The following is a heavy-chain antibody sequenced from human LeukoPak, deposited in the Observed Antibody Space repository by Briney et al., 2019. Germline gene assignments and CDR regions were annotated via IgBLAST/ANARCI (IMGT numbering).Heavy chain of an antibody. CDR1: RFTFSNYA. D-gene: IGHD4-17*01. Sequence: AGGSLRLSCAASRFTFSNYAMHWVRQAPGKALEWASLISSDGSNQNYADSVKGRFTISRDNSNNTLYLQMNSLRAEDTAVYYCARLTTVSTYYDYWGQGTLVTVSS. J-gene: IGHJ4*02. CDR3: ARLTTVSTYYDY. V-gene: IGHV3-30*04. CDR2: ISSDGSNQ.